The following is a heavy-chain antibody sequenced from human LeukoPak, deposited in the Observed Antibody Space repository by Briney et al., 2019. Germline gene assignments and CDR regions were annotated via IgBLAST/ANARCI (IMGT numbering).Heavy chain of an antibody. D-gene: IGHD3-9*01. CDR1: RYTFTDYY. CDR2: FELEDGDA. Sequence: ATVKISCKASRYTFTDYYIHSAQQSPGTWGKWIGRFELEDGDAIYAEKFQGRVTITADTSTDQAYLDLSSLRSFDTAVYYCARGSRSFDWLRSYFDFWGQGTLVSVSS. J-gene: IGHJ4*02. CDR3: ARGSRSFDWLRSYFDF. V-gene: IGHV1-69-2*01.